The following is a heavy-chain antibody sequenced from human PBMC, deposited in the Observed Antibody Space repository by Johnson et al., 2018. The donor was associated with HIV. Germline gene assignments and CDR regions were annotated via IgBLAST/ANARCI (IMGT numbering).Heavy chain of an antibody. D-gene: IGHD6-13*01. V-gene: IGHV3-11*04. CDR1: GFTFSDYY. Sequence: QVQLVESGGGLVQPGGSLRLSCAASGFTFSDYYMSWIRQAPGKGLEWVSYISTSGSSIYYADSVQGRFTVSRADSKNTLYLQMNSLRAEDTAVYYCASDSSSWYGSAFDIWGQGTMVTVSS. CDR3: ASDSSSWYGSAFDI. J-gene: IGHJ3*02. CDR2: ISTSGSSI.